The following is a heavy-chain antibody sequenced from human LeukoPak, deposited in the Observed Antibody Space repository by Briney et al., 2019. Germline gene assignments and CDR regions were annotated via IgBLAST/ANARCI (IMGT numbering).Heavy chain of an antibody. J-gene: IGHJ6*02. D-gene: IGHD5-18*01. V-gene: IGHV3-23*01. CDR2: IIGSSGST. CDR3: ARDGLAAAKVNALLHYYYYGMDV. Sequence: GGSLRLSCAASGFSFNSYAMSWVRQAPGKGLEWVSIIIGSSGSTFYADSVKGRFTISRDNSKNTLYLQMNSLRLEDTAVYYCARDGLAAAKVNALLHYYYYGMDVWGQGTTVTVSS. CDR1: GFSFNSYA.